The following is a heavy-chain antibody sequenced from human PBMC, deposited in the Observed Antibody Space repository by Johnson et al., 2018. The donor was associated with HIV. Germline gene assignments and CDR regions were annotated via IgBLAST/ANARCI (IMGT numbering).Heavy chain of an antibody. Sequence: VQLVESGGGLVQPGGSLRLSCAASGFTVRRNHISWVRQTPGKGLEWVSVIHSGDKTYYADSVKGRFTISRDNSENTVYLQMNSLRAEDTAVYFCARDLIPDSTFFYDTTSYFPDALDIWGQGTMVTVSS. CDR1: GFTVRRNH. V-gene: IGHV3-66*01. D-gene: IGHD3-22*01. CDR3: ARDLIPDSTFFYDTTSYFPDALDI. CDR2: IHSGDKT. J-gene: IGHJ3*02.